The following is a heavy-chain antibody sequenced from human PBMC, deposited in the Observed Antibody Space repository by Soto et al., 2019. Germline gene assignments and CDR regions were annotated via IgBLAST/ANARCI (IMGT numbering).Heavy chain of an antibody. V-gene: IGHV1-69*02. CDR3: ASSLLDSSGYSTPDDY. D-gene: IGHD3-22*01. Sequence: QVQLVQSGAEVKKPGSSVKVSCKASGGTFSSYTISWVRQAPGQGLEWMGRIIPILGIANYAQKFQGRDTITADKSTSTAYMELSSLRSEDTAVYYCASSLLDSSGYSTPDDYWGQGTLVTVSS. J-gene: IGHJ4*02. CDR1: GGTFSSYT. CDR2: IIPILGIA.